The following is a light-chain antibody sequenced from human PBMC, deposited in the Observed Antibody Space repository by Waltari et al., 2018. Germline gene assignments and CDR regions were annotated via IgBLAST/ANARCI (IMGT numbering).Light chain of an antibody. CDR2: DAS. CDR1: QDISRW. Sequence: DIQMTQSPSSVSASVGDRVTITCRASQDISRWLGWYQQKPGKAPKFRIYDASTLQRGVPSRFSGSGSGREFTLTISSLQPEDFSTYYCQQGNDFPLTFGGGTKVEMK. CDR3: QQGNDFPLT. V-gene: IGKV1-12*01. J-gene: IGKJ4*01.